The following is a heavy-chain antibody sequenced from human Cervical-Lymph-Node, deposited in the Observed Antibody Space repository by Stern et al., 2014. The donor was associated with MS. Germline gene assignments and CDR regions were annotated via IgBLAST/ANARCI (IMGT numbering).Heavy chain of an antibody. J-gene: IGHJ6*02. CDR1: GVSISSDGYS. Sequence: QVQLVQSGPGLVKPSQTLSLTCTVSGVSISSDGYSWSWIRQLPGKGLEWIGYIYYSGGTYYNPSLQSRITISVDTSKNQFSLRLNSVTAADTAVYYCARASGTYAVYYYNYGMDVWGQGTTVTVSS. D-gene: IGHD1-26*01. CDR2: IYYSGGT. V-gene: IGHV4-31*03. CDR3: ARASGTYAVYYYNYGMDV.